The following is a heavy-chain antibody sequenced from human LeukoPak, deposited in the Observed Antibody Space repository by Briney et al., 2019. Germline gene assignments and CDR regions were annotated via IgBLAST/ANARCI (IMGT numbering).Heavy chain of an antibody. CDR3: ARERGYCASSSCYTSDAFDI. CDR2: INPTGGGT. CDR1: GYTFTGYS. D-gene: IGHD2-2*02. V-gene: IGHV1-2*02. J-gene: IGHJ3*02. Sequence: ASVTVSCKTSGYTFTGYSVHWVRQAPGHGLEWMGWINPTGGGTIYAQRFQGRVTMTRDTSITTAYMELSRLRSDDTAVYYCARERGYCASSSCYTSDAFDIWGPGTMVTVSS.